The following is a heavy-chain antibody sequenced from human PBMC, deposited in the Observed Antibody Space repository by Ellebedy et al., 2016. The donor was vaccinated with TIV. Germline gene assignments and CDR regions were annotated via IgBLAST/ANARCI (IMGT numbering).Heavy chain of an antibody. J-gene: IGHJ4*02. Sequence: AASVKVSCKASGYTFTNYGISWVRQAPGQGLEWMGWISAYNGNTNYAQKVQGRVTMTTDTSTSTAYMELRGLRSDDTAVYYCARGITMVWGVSLGYWGQGSLVTVSS. CDR3: ARGITMVWGVSLGY. D-gene: IGHD3-10*01. V-gene: IGHV1-18*01. CDR2: ISAYNGNT. CDR1: GYTFTNYG.